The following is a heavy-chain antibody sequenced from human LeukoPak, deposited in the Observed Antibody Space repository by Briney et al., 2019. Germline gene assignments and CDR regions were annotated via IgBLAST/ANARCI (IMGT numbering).Heavy chain of an antibody. D-gene: IGHD6-19*01. CDR3: ARDSNGPAF. CDR1: GFIVSNSY. CDR2: IYSGGST. V-gene: IGHV3-53*01. J-gene: IGHJ4*02. Sequence: GGSLRLSCVASGFIVSNSYMSWVRQAPGRGLEWVSVIYSGGSTFYSDSVKGRFTISRDYSKSTLYLQMNSLRADDTAVYYCARDSNGPAFWGQGTLVTVSS.